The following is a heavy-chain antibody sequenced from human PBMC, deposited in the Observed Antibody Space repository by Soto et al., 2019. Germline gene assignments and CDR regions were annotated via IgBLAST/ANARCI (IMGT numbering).Heavy chain of an antibody. V-gene: IGHV4-39*01. CDR1: GGSIISSSCY. CDR3: ARSEESIAALYYYYYGMDV. D-gene: IGHD6-6*01. Sequence: SETLSLTCTVSGGSIISSSCYWVWIRQPPGKGLEWIGSIYYSGSTYYNPSLKSRVTISVDTSKNQFSLKLSSVTAADTAVYYCARSEESIAALYYYYYGMDVWGQGTTVTVSS. CDR2: IYYSGST. J-gene: IGHJ6*02.